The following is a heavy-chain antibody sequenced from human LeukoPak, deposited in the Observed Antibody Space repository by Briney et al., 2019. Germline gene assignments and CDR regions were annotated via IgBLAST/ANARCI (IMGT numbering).Heavy chain of an antibody. CDR3: AKEGYDSSGYYYP. CDR1: GFTFSSYA. D-gene: IGHD3-22*01. CDR2: ISYDGSNK. J-gene: IGHJ5*02. Sequence: GGSLRLSCAASGFTFSSYAMHWVRQAPGKGLEWVAVISYDGSNKYYADSVKGRFTIPRDNSKNTLYLQINSLRAEDTAVYYCAKEGYDSSGYYYPWGQGTLVTVSS. V-gene: IGHV3-30-3*01.